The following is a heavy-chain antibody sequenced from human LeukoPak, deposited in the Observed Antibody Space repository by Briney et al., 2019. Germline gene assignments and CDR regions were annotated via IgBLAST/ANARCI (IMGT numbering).Heavy chain of an antibody. V-gene: IGHV4-34*01. CDR3: ARDRPFDY. J-gene: IGHJ4*02. Sequence: ASETLSLTCAVYGGSFSGYYWSWIRQPPGKGLEWIGEIHHSGSTNYNPSLKSRVTISVDTSKNQFSLKLSSVTAADTAVYYCARDRPFDYWGQGTLVTVSS. CDR2: IHHSGST. CDR1: GGSFSGYY.